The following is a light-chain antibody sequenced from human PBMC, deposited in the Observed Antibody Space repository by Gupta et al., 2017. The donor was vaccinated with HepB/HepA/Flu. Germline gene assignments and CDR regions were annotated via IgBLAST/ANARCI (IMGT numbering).Light chain of an antibody. CDR1: SSNIGSNT. CDR2: SNN. V-gene: IGLV1-44*01. CDR3: AAWDDSLNGWV. Sequence: QSVLTQPPSASGTPGQRVTISCSGSSSNIGSNTVNWYQQLPGTAPKLLIYSNNQRPSGVPDRFSGSKSGTSDSLAMSGLQSEDEADYYCAAWDDSLNGWVFGGGPKLTVL. J-gene: IGLJ3*02.